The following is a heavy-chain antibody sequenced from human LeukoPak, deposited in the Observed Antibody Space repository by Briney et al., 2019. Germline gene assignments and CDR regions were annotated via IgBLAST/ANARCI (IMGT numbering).Heavy chain of an antibody. CDR2: IIPILGTA. V-gene: IGHV1-69*06. CDR1: GGTFSSYA. Sequence: ASVKVSCKASGGTFSSYAISWVRQAPGQGLEWMGGIIPILGTANYAQKFQGRVTITADKSTSTAYMELSSLRSEDTAVYYCAGGPDYGDYFDYWGQGTLVTVSS. CDR3: AGGPDYGDYFDY. D-gene: IGHD4-17*01. J-gene: IGHJ4*02.